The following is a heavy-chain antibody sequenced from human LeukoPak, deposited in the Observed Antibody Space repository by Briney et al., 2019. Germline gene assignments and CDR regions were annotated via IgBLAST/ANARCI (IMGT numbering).Heavy chain of an antibody. V-gene: IGHV3-21*01. CDR3: AREYVDGGYYYGMDV. D-gene: IGHD3-16*01. Sequence: GGSLRLSCAASGFTFSSYSTNWVRQAPGKGLEWVSSISSSSSYIYYADSVKGRFTISRDNAKNSLYLQMNSLRAEDTAVYYCAREYVDGGYYYGMDVWGQGTTVTVSS. J-gene: IGHJ6*02. CDR1: GFTFSSYS. CDR2: ISSSSSYI.